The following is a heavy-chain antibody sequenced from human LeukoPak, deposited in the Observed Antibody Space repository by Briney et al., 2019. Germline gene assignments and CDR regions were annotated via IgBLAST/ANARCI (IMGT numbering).Heavy chain of an antibody. CDR2: IYYSGST. D-gene: IGHD6-19*01. J-gene: IGHJ4*02. CDR1: GGSISSYY. Sequence: SETLSLTCTVSGGSISSYYWGWIRQPPGKGLEWIGYIYYSGSTNYNPSLKSRATISVDTSKNQFSLKLSSVTAADTAVYYCARLKGYSSGWYPSYYFDYWGQGTLVTVSS. CDR3: ARLKGYSSGWYPSYYFDY. V-gene: IGHV4-59*01.